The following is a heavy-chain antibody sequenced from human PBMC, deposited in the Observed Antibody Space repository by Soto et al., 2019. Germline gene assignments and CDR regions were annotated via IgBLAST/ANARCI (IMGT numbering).Heavy chain of an antibody. J-gene: IGHJ3*02. D-gene: IGHD2-2*01. Sequence: QVQLQESGPGLVKPSETLSLTCTVSGGSISSYYWSWIRQPPGKGLEWIGYIYYSGSTNYNPSLKSRVTISVDTSKNQFSLKPSSVTAADTAVYYCARPSGYCSSTSCYRPHDAFDIWGQGTMVTVSS. V-gene: IGHV4-59*08. CDR3: ARPSGYCSSTSCYRPHDAFDI. CDR2: IYYSGST. CDR1: GGSISSYY.